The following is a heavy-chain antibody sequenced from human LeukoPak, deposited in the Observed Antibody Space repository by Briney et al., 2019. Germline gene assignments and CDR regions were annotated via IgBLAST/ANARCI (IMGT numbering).Heavy chain of an antibody. CDR2: ISGSGGST. V-gene: IGHV3-23*01. D-gene: IGHD2-21*01. J-gene: IGHJ4*02. Sequence: GGSLRLSCAASGFTFSSYAVNWVRQAPGKGLEWVSGISGSGGSTYYADSVKGRFTISRDNSKNTVYLQMNSLRAEDTAVYYCARDQTWVIDYWGQGTLVTVSS. CDR1: GFTFSSYA. CDR3: ARDQTWVIDY.